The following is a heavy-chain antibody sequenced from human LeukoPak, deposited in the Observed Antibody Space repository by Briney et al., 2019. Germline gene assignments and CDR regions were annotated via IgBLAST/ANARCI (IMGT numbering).Heavy chain of an antibody. Sequence: GGSLRLSCAASGFTVSSNYMSWVRQAPGKGLEWVSGIYSGGSTYYADSVKGRFTISRDNSKNTLYLQMNSLRAEDTAVYYCGQSGCTGGSCYSVSDYWGQGTLVTVSS. CDR1: GFTVSSNY. D-gene: IGHD2-15*01. CDR3: GQSGCTGGSCYSVSDY. CDR2: IYSGGST. V-gene: IGHV3-66*01. J-gene: IGHJ4*02.